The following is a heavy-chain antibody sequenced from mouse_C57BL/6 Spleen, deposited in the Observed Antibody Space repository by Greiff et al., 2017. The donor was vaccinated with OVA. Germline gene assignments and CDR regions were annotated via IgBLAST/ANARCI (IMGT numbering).Heavy chain of an antibody. CDR3: ARGHYCGKEYYYMDY. D-gene: IGHD2-1*01. Sequence: QVQLQQSGAELARPGASVKLSCKASGYTFTSYGISWVKQRTGQGLEWIGEIYPRSGNTYYNEKFKGKATLTADKSSSTAYMELRSLTSEDSAVYFCARGHYCGKEYYYMDYWGQGTSVTVSS. CDR1: GYTFTSYG. J-gene: IGHJ4*01. CDR2: IYPRSGNT. V-gene: IGHV1-81*01.